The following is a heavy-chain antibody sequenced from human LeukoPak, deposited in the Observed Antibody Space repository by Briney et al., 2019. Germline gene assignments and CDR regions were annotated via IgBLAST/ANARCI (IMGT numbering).Heavy chain of an antibody. CDR3: AKDPYYGSGTHYYYYFMDV. CDR1: GFTFSGAG. D-gene: IGHD3-10*01. V-gene: IGHV3-30*18. J-gene: IGHJ6*03. Sequence: GGSLRLSCAASGFTFSGAGMHWVRQAPGKGLEWVAVISYDGGNKFYADSVKGRFTVSRDNSKNTLYLQMHSLRAADTAVYYCAKDPYYGSGTHYYYYFMDVWGKGTTVTVSS. CDR2: ISYDGGNK.